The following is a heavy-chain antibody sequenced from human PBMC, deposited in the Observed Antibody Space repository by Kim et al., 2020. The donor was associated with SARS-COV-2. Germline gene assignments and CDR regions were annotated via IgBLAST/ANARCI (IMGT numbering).Heavy chain of an antibody. D-gene: IGHD3-3*01. CDR3: ASGRARVVPSPVLGIGLYYEYYAMDV. CDR2: INHSGST. CDR1: GGSFSGYH. Sequence: SETLSLTCAVYGGSFSGYHWTWIRQPPGQGLEWIGEINHSGSTNCNPSLKSRVTISVDTSKNQFSLKLRSVTAADTAVYYCASGRARVVPSPVLGIGLYYEYYAMDVRCQGTTVTVSS. J-gene: IGHJ6*02. V-gene: IGHV4-34*01.